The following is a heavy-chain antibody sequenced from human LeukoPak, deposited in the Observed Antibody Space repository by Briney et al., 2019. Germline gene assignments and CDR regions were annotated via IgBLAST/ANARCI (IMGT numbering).Heavy chain of an antibody. V-gene: IGHV1-2*02. Sequence: GASVKVSCKASGYTFTGYYMHWVRQAPGQGLDWMGWSNHNSGGTNYAQKFQGRVTMTRDTSISTAYMELSRLRSDDTAVYYCARDRPYSSGWFRLVGLFDPWGQGTLVTVSS. D-gene: IGHD6-19*01. CDR2: SNHNSGGT. CDR1: GYTFTGYY. CDR3: ARDRPYSSGWFRLVGLFDP. J-gene: IGHJ5*02.